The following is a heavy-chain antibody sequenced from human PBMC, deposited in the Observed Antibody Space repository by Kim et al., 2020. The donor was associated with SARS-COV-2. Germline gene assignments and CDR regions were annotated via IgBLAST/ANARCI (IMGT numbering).Heavy chain of an antibody. Sequence: GGSLRLSCAASGFTFSSYAMSWVRQAPGKGLEWVSAISGSGGSTYYADSVKGRFTISRDNSKNTLYLQMNSLRAEDTAVYYCAKMGRREWLATQNWFDPWGQGTLVTVSS. V-gene: IGHV3-23*01. CDR2: ISGSGGST. J-gene: IGHJ5*02. CDR3: AKMGRREWLATQNWFDP. D-gene: IGHD6-19*01. CDR1: GFTFSSYA.